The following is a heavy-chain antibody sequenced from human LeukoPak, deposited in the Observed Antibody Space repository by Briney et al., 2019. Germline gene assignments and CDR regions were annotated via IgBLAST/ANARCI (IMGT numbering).Heavy chain of an antibody. CDR1: GGSFSGYY. D-gene: IGHD4-17*01. CDR2: INHSGST. CDR3: ASGTKYGYYYYYYMDV. J-gene: IGHJ6*03. Sequence: SETLSLTCAVSGGSFSGYYWSWIRQPPGKGLEWIGEINHSGSTNYNPSLKSRVTISVDTSKNQFSLKLSSVTAADTAVYYCASGTKYGYYYYYYMDVWGKGTTVTVSS. V-gene: IGHV4-34*01.